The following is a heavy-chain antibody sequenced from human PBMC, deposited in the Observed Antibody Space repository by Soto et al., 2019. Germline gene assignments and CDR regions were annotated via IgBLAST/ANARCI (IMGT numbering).Heavy chain of an antibody. Sequence: GGSLRLSCAASGFTFSTYALSWVRQAPGKGLEWVSAISANGQGIYYADSVRGRFTISRDNSKNTIFPHMDSLRAEDTAVYYCAKDRNYPRDQFHYWGQGTLVTVSS. D-gene: IGHD1-7*01. J-gene: IGHJ4*02. CDR3: AKDRNYPRDQFHY. CDR1: GFTFSTYA. CDR2: ISANGQGI. V-gene: IGHV3-23*01.